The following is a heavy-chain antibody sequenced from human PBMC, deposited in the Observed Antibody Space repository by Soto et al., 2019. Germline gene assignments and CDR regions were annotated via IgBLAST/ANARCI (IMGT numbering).Heavy chain of an antibody. V-gene: IGHV3-74*01. CDR3: ARSPRGAEFFQH. CDR1: GFTFSSYW. J-gene: IGHJ1*01. CDR2: INSDRSST. Sequence: PGGSLRLSCAASGFTFSSYWMHWVRQAPGKGLVWVSRINSDRSSTSYADSVKGRFTISRDNAKNTLYLQMNSLRAEDTAVYYCARSPRGAEFFQHWGQGTPVTVSS.